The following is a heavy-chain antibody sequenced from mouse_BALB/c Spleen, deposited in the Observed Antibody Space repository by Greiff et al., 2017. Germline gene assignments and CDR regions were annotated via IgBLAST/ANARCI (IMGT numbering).Heavy chain of an antibody. V-gene: IGHV1-4*01. D-gene: IGHD1-1*01. J-gene: IGHJ2*01. Sequence: VKLMESGAELARPGASVTMSCKASGYTFTSYTMHWVNQRPGQGLEWIGYINPSSGYTNYNQKFKDKATLTADTSSSTAYMQLSSLTSEDSAVYYCAREPYYYGSSLFDYWGQGSTRTVSS. CDR1: GYTFTSYT. CDR2: INPSSGYT. CDR3: AREPYYYGSSLFDY.